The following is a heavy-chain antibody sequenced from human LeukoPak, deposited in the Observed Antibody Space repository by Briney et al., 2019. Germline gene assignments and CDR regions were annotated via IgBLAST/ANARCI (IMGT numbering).Heavy chain of an antibody. Sequence: GGSLRLSCAASGFTFSSYEMNWVRQAPGKGLEWVSYISSSGSTIYYADSVKGRFTISRDNAKNSLYLQMNSLRAEDTAVYYCARVYYSYGYFDYWGQGTLVTVSS. D-gene: IGHD5-18*01. V-gene: IGHV3-48*03. CDR2: ISSSGSTI. J-gene: IGHJ4*02. CDR3: ARVYYSYGYFDY. CDR1: GFTFSSYE.